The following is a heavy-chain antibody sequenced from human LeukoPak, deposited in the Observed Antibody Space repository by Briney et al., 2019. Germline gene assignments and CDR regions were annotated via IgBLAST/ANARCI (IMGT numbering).Heavy chain of an antibody. Sequence: ASVKVSCKASGYTFTSYEINWVRQATGHGLEWMGWMNPDSGDTAYAQKFQGRVTMTRDTSISTAYMELSRLRSDDTAVYYCAREESSLSRDYYDSSGYSLGWFDPWGQGTLVTASS. CDR2: MNPDSGDT. V-gene: IGHV1-8*01. D-gene: IGHD3-22*01. CDR1: GYTFTSYE. J-gene: IGHJ5*02. CDR3: AREESSLSRDYYDSSGYSLGWFDP.